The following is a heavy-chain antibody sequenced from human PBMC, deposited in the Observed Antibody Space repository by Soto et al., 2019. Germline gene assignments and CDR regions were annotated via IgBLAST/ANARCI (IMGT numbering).Heavy chain of an antibody. D-gene: IGHD3-10*01. CDR2: IWYDGSNK. Sequence: ESGGGVVQPGRSLRLSCAASGFTFSSYGMHWVRQAPGKGLEWVAVIWYDGSNKYYADSVKGRFTISRDNSKNTLYLQMNSLRAEDTAVYYCAREVLWFGEFAGYYYYMDVWGKGTTVTVSS. J-gene: IGHJ6*03. CDR3: AREVLWFGEFAGYYYYMDV. CDR1: GFTFSSYG. V-gene: IGHV3-33*01.